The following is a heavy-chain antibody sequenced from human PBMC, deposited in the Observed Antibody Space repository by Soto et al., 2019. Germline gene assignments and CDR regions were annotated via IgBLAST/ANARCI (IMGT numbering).Heavy chain of an antibody. D-gene: IGHD3-10*01. CDR2: IYPGDSDT. J-gene: IGHJ4*02. CDR1: GYRFTSYW. V-gene: IGHV5-51*01. CDR3: ARHERLDISYGSGSHLDY. Sequence: EVQLVQSGAEVKKPGESLKISCKGSGYRFTSYWIGWVRQMPGKGLEWMGIIYPGDSDTRYSPSFQGQVTISADKSITTAYLQWSSLKASDTAMYYCARHERLDISYGSGSHLDYWGQGTLVTVSS.